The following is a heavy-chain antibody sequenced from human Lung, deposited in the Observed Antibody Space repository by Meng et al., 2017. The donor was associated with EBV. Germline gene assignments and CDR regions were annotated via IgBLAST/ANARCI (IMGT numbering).Heavy chain of an antibody. CDR3: AVRDASGWAGGH. CDR1: GFTFSGYS. J-gene: IGHJ4*02. Sequence: LVESGGGLVKKGGSLGLSCNGSGFTFSGYSFNWVRKAPGKGLEWVSSISVTGTDIHYADSVRGRFTVTRDNAKNSLFLQMDGLRAEDTAVYYCAVRDASGWAGGHWGQGTLVTVSS. D-gene: IGHD6-19*01. V-gene: IGHV3-21*01. CDR2: ISVTGTDI.